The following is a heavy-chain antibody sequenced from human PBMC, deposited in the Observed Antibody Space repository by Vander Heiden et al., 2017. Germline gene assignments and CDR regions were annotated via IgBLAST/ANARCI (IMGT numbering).Heavy chain of an antibody. Sequence: QVQLVESGGGVVQPGRSLRLSCAASGFTFSSYGMHWVRQAPGKGLEWVAVIWYDGSNKYYADAGKGRFTISRDNSKNTRDLQMNSLRADETAVDYCARDRLCRAARPQTLHYWGQGTLVTVSS. V-gene: IGHV3-33*01. CDR1: GFTFSSYG. J-gene: IGHJ4*02. CDR3: ARDRLCRAARPQTLHY. D-gene: IGHD6-6*01. CDR2: IWYDGSNK.